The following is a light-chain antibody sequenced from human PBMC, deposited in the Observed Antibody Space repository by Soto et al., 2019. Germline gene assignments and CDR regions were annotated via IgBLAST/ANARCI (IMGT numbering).Light chain of an antibody. CDR3: AAWDDSLNVR. CDR2: SNN. V-gene: IGLV1-44*01. CDR1: SSNIGSNT. Sequence: QTVVTQPPSASGTPGQRVTISCSGSSSNIGSNTVNWYQQLPGTAPKLLIYSNNQRPSGVPDRFSGSKSGTSASLAISGRPSEEEDDYYCAAWDDSLNVRFGGGTKLTVL. J-gene: IGLJ2*01.